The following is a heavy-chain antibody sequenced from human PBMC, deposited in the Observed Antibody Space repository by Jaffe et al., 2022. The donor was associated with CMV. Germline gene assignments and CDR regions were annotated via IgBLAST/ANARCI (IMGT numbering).Heavy chain of an antibody. Sequence: QVQLQQSGPGLVKPSQTLLLTCAISGDSVSSNIAAWSWVRRSPSRGLEWLGRTYYRSQWYSEYATFVKSRITINADTSKNQFSLQLKSVTPEDTAVYYCARDPSITIFEVITASAFDIWGQGTMVTVSS. D-gene: IGHD3-3*01. CDR2: TYYRSQWYS. CDR3: ARDPSITIFEVITASAFDI. J-gene: IGHJ3*02. V-gene: IGHV6-1*01. CDR1: GDSVSSNIAA.